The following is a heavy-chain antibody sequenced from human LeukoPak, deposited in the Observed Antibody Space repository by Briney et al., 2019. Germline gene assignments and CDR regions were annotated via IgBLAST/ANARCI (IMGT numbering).Heavy chain of an antibody. CDR2: ISSSGSTI. J-gene: IGHJ6*04. CDR1: GFTFSSYE. D-gene: IGHD3-10*02. V-gene: IGHV3-48*03. Sequence: GGSLRLSCAASGFTFSSYEMNWVRQAPGKGLEWVSYISSSGSTIYYADSVKGRFTISRDNAKNSLYLQMNRLRAEDTAVYYCAELGITMIGGVWGKGATVTISS. CDR3: AELGITMIGGV.